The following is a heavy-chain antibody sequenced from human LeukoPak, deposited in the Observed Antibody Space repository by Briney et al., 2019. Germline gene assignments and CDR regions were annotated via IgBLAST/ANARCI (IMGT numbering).Heavy chain of an antibody. V-gene: IGHV5-51*01. CDR1: GYSFTSYW. Sequence: GESLKISCKGSGYSFTSYWIGWVRQMPGKGLEWMGIIYPGDSDTRYSPSFQGQVTISADKSVSTAYLQWSSLKASDTAMYYCARRLGYYDSSAPGAFDIWGQGTMVTVSS. CDR2: IYPGDSDT. CDR3: ARRLGYYDSSAPGAFDI. D-gene: IGHD3-22*01. J-gene: IGHJ3*02.